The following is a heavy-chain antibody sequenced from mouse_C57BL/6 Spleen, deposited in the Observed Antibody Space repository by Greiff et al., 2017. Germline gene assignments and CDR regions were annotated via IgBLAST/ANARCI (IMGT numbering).Heavy chain of an antibody. V-gene: IGHV1-62-2*01. J-gene: IGHJ2*01. Sequence: QVQLQQSGAELVKPGASVKLSCKASGYTFTEYTIHWVKQRSGQGLEWIGWFYPGSGSIKYNEKFKDKATLTADKSSSTVYMELSRLTSEDSAVYFCARHKDLHYGRGQGFDYWGQGTTLTVSS. CDR3: ARHKDLHYGRGQGFDY. CDR2: FYPGSGSI. D-gene: IGHD1-1*01. CDR1: GYTFTEYT.